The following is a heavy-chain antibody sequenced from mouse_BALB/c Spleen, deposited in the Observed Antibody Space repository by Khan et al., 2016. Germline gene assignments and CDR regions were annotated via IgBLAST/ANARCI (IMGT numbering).Heavy chain of an antibody. Sequence: EVQLQESGPGLVKPSQSLSLTCTVTGYSITSGYACNWIRQFPASKLEWMGYITYNGGTSYNPSLKSRISITRDTSENQFFLQLNSVTTEDTETYDGARSKYGRRVLGYWGEGTLVTVSA. J-gene: IGHJ3*02. CDR3: ARSKYGRRVLGY. D-gene: IGHD1-1*01. V-gene: IGHV3-2*02. CDR1: GYSITSGYA. CDR2: ITYNGGT.